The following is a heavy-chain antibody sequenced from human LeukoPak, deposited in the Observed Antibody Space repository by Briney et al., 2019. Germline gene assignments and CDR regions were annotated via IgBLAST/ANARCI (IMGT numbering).Heavy chain of an antibody. CDR2: INHSGST. D-gene: IGHD6-19*01. J-gene: IGHJ4*02. Sequence: SETLSLTCAVYGGSFSGYYWSWIRQPPGKGLEWIGEINHSGSTNYNPSLKSRVTISVDTSKNQFSLKLSSVTAADTAVCYCARVSGWPRGELGYWGQGTLVTVSS. CDR3: ARVSGWPRGELGY. CDR1: GGSFSGYY. V-gene: IGHV4-34*01.